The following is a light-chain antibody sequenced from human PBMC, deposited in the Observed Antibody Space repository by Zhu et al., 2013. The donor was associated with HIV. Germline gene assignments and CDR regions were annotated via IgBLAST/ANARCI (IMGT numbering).Light chain of an antibody. CDR2: EAS. V-gene: IGKV1-27*01. CDR1: QDIRNS. CDR3: QKYNNAPLIT. Sequence: DIQMTQSPSSLSASVGDRVTITCRASQDIRNSLAWYQQRPGKVPNLLIFEASALQAGVPSRFRGSGSGTDFTLTISSLQPEDVATYYCQKYNNAPLITFGQGTRLEIK. J-gene: IGKJ5*01.